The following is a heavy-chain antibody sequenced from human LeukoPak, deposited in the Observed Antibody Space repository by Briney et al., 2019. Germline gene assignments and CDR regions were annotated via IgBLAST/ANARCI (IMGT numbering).Heavy chain of an antibody. D-gene: IGHD3-22*01. Sequence: GGSLRLSCAASGFTFSSYWMSWVRQAPGKGLEWVANIKQDGSEKYYVDSVKGRFTISRDNSKNTLYLQMNSLRAEDTAVYYCAKLVLYDSSGHGRDYWGQGTLVTVSS. CDR2: IKQDGSEK. CDR3: AKLVLYDSSGHGRDY. J-gene: IGHJ4*02. CDR1: GFTFSSYW. V-gene: IGHV3-7*03.